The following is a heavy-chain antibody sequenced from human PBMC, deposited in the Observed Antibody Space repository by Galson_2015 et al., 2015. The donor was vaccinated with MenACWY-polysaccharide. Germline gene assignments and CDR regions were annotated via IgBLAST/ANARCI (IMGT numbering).Heavy chain of an antibody. Sequence: SLRLSCAASGFSFSANGMSWVRQAPGRGLEWVSGSGSGGGISYADSVKGRFTVSRDNSKNTLYLQMNNLRAEDTAVYYCAKVGPRSSWTMGIDYWGQGTLVTVSS. CDR2: SGSGGGI. V-gene: IGHV3-23*01. CDR3: AKVGPRSSWTMGIDY. J-gene: IGHJ4*02. D-gene: IGHD6-13*01. CDR1: GFSFSANG.